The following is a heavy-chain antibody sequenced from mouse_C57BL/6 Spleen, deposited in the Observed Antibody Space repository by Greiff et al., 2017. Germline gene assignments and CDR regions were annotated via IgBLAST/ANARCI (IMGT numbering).Heavy chain of an antibody. CDR3: ARTGYDDYALAY. J-gene: IGHJ2*01. CDR2: IYPGSGST. CDR1: GYTFTSYW. D-gene: IGHD2-3*01. V-gene: IGHV1-55*01. Sequence: QVQLQQPGAELVKPGASVKMSCKASGYTFTSYWITWVKQRPGQGLEWIGDIYPGSGSTNYNEKFKSKATLTVDTSSSTAYMQLSSLTSEDSAVYYCARTGYDDYALAYWGQGTTLTVSS.